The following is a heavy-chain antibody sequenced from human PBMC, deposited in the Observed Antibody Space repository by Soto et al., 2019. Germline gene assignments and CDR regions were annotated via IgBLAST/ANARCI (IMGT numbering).Heavy chain of an antibody. Sequence: ESGGGLVQPGGSLRLSCEASGFTFSAYWMGWVRQAPGTGLQWVATIKTDGSEKYYVDSVTGRFTISRDNDKNSLYLQLNTLRAEDTVVYYCARPVRGSPEDVWGQGTTVTVSS. J-gene: IGHJ6*02. V-gene: IGHV3-7*05. CDR2: IKTDGSEK. CDR3: ARPVRGSPEDV. CDR1: GFTFSAYW. D-gene: IGHD3-16*01.